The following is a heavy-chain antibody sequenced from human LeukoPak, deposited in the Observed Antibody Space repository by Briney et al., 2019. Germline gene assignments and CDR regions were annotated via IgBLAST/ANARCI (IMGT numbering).Heavy chain of an antibody. CDR1: GYDFSRYL. Sequence: GESLKISCKGFGYDFSRYLIGWVRQMPGKGLEWMGMINPDDSDTRYSPPFQGQVTVSADKSISSAFLQWTSLKASDTGIYYCARGAGSSPFHLEPWGQGTLVTVSS. J-gene: IGHJ5*02. CDR2: INPDDSDT. V-gene: IGHV5-51*01. D-gene: IGHD3-10*01. CDR3: ARGAGSSPFHLEP.